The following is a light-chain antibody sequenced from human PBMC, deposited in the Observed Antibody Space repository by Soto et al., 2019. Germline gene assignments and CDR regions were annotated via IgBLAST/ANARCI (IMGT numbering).Light chain of an antibody. CDR1: SSNIGAGYH. J-gene: IGLJ1*01. CDR3: QSSDSRLSGSDV. V-gene: IGLV1-40*01. CDR2: GDS. Sequence: QSVLTQPPAVSFAPGHRVTISCTGSSSNIGAGYHVHWYQQLPGAAPKLLIFGDSNRPSGVPDRFSGSKSGTSASLAITGLQANDEADYYCQSSDSRLSGSDVFGTGTKVTVL.